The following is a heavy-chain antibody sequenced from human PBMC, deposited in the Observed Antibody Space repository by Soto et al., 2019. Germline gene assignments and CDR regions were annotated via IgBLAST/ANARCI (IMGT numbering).Heavy chain of an antibody. D-gene: IGHD2-2*01. CDR1: GYPFTSYG. V-gene: IGHV1-18*01. CDR3: ARYIVVVPEYYYMDV. CDR2: ISAYNGNT. Sequence: ASVKVSCKASGYPFTSYGMSWVRQAPGQGLEWMGWISAYNGNTNYAQKLQGRVTMTTDTSTSTAYMELRSLRSDDTAVYYCARYIVVVPEYYYMDVWGKGTTVTVSS. J-gene: IGHJ6*03.